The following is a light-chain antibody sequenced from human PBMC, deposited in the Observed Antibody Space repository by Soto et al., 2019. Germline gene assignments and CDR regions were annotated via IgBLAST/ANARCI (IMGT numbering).Light chain of an antibody. CDR3: QQRTNWCPIT. V-gene: IGKV3-11*01. CDR1: QSVSTY. CDR2: DAS. J-gene: IGKJ5*01. Sequence: EIVLTQSPATLSLSPGERATLSCRASQSVSTYLAWYQQKSGQAPRLLIYDASNRATGIPARFSGSGSGTDFNLTISSLEPEDFAVYYCQQRTNWCPITFGQGTPLEIK.